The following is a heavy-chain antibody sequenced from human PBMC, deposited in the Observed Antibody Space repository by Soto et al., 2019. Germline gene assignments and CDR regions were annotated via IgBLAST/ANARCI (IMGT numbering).Heavy chain of an antibody. CDR2: ISSRSSYI. CDR3: AREDSIIIPAVSDF. Sequence: GGSLRLSCAASGFTFSRYSMNWVRQAPGKGLEWVSSISSRSSYIYYADSVKGRFTISRDNAKNSLYLQMNSLRAEDTAVYYCAREDSIIIPAVSDFWGQGTLVTVSS. CDR1: GFTFSRYS. D-gene: IGHD2-2*01. V-gene: IGHV3-21*01. J-gene: IGHJ4*02.